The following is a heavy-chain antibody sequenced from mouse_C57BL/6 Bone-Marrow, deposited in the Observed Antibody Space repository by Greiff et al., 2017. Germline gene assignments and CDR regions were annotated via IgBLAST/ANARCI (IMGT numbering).Heavy chain of an antibody. CDR3: AYYDLAWFAY. CDR2: IDPNSGGT. V-gene: IGHV1-72*01. Sequence: QVQLKQPGAELVKPGASVKLSCKASGYTFTSYWMHWVKQRPGRGLEWIGRIDPNSGGTKYNEKFKSKATLTVDKPSSTAYMQLRSLTSEDSAVYYCAYYDLAWFAYWGQGTLVTVSA. J-gene: IGHJ3*01. CDR1: GYTFTSYW. D-gene: IGHD2-4*01.